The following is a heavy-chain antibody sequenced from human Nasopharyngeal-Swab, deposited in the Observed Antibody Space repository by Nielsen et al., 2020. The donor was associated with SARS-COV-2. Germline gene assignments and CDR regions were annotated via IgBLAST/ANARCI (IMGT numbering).Heavy chain of an antibody. CDR3: AKDMAITMLRGVIAY. D-gene: IGHD3-10*01. CDR1: GFTFSSYS. Sequence: GESLKISCAASGFTFSSYSMNWVRQAPGKGLEWVAIISYDGSNKYYADSLKGRFTISRDNSKNTLYLQMNSLRAEDTAVYYCAKDMAITMLRGVIAYWGQGTLVTVSS. CDR2: ISYDGSNK. J-gene: IGHJ4*02. V-gene: IGHV3-30*18.